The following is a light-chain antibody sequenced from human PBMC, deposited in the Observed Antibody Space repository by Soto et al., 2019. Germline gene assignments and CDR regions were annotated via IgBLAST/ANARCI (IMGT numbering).Light chain of an antibody. V-gene: IGKV1-6*01. CDR3: LQDYNYPYT. CDR1: QAIRSD. CDR2: AAS. Sequence: AIQMTQSPSSLSASVGDTVTITCRASQAIRSDLGWYQQKPGKAPKLLIYAASSLQSGVPSRFSGSGSGTDFTLTISSLQPEDFATYYCLQDYNYPYTFGQGTKLEIK. J-gene: IGKJ2*01.